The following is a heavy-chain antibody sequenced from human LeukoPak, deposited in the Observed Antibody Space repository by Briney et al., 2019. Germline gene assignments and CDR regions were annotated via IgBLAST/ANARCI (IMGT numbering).Heavy chain of an antibody. D-gene: IGHD5-18*01. CDR3: AKDGGGRYSYGYLWYFDY. CDR1: GFTFSSYA. J-gene: IGHJ4*02. Sequence: PGGSLRLSCAASGFTFSSYAMTWVRQAPGKGLEWVSAISGSGGSTYYADSVKGRFTISRDNSKNTLYLQMNSLRAEDTAVYYCAKDGGGRYSYGYLWYFDYWGQGTLVTVSS. CDR2: ISGSGGST. V-gene: IGHV3-23*01.